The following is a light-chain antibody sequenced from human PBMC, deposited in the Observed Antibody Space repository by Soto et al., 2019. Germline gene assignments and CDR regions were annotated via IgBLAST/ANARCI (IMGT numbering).Light chain of an antibody. J-gene: IGKJ1*01. CDR1: QSVVSSS. CDR2: GAS. CDR3: QKYNNWPRK. Sequence: EIVLTHSPGTLSVSPLNIATLSFSSSQSVVSSSLAWYQQKPGQAPRLLIYGASTRATGIPARFSGSGSGTEFTLTINSLQSEDFAVYYCQKYNNWPRKFGQGTKVDIK. V-gene: IGKV3-15*01.